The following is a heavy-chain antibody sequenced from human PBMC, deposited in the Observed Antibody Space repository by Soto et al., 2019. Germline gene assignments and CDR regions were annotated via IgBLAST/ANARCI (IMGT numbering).Heavy chain of an antibody. CDR3: ARMNPGTEWELPDY. CDR2: TTSDGARI. D-gene: IGHD1-26*01. J-gene: IGHJ4*02. V-gene: IGHV3-30*03. CDR1: GFAFSTYG. Sequence: QVQLVESGGGVVQPGRSLRLSCAASGFAFSTYGMHWVRQAPGKGLEWVAVTTSDGARINYADSVKGRFTISRDNSRTTLYLQTHSLRIDDTAVYYCARMNPGTEWELPDYWGQGTLVTVSS.